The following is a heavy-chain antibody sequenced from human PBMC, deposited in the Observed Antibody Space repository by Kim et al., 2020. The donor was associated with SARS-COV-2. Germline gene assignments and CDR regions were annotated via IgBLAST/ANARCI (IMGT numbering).Heavy chain of an antibody. D-gene: IGHD1-26*01. CDR3: ARGRFATY. V-gene: IGHV4-34*01. Sequence: SETLSLTCAVYGGSFSGYYWTWIRQPPGKGLEWIGEINHSGSTNYNPSLKSRVTISVDTSKNQFSLKLSSVTAADTAVYYCARGRFATYWGQGTLVTVSS. J-gene: IGHJ4*02. CDR1: GGSFSGYY. CDR2: INHSGST.